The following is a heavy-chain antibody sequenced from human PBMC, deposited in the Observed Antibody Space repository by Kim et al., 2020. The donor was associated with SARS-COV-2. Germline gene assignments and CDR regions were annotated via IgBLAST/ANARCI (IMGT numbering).Heavy chain of an antibody. CDR2: IYHTGSI. CDR3: GRISSGTYLF. CDR1: GGSISSDAW. V-gene: IGHV4-4*02. J-gene: IGHJ6*02. Sequence: SETLSLTCAVSGGSISSDAWWSWVRQPPGKGLEWVGEIYHTGSINYNPSLNSRVTISVDKSTNRFSLNLSSVTAADAAVYYCGRISSGTYLFLGQGTTVT. D-gene: IGHD1-26*01.